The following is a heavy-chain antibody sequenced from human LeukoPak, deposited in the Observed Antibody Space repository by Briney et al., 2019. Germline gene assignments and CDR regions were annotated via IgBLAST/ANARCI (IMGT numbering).Heavy chain of an antibody. J-gene: IGHJ4*02. V-gene: IGHV3-48*02. Sequence: PGGSLRLSCGVSGLEFSGYSMNWVRRAPGKGLEWVSYIRSSSSIIYYAESVKGRFTISRDNAKNSLYLQMNSLRDEDTAVYYCTRGRGPDGYNYLDYWGQGTQVTVSS. CDR3: TRGRGPDGYNYLDY. CDR1: GLEFSGYS. CDR2: IRSSSSII. D-gene: IGHD5-24*01.